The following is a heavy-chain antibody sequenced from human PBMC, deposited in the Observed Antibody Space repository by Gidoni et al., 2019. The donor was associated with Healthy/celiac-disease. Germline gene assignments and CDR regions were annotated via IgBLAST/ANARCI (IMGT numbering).Heavy chain of an antibody. CDR3: ARASGDYSSGWYGWGFDY. Sequence: WMGWINPNSGGTNYAQKFQGRVTMTRDTSISTAYMELSRLRSDDTAVYYCARASGDYSSGWYGWGFDYWGQGTLVTVSS. J-gene: IGHJ4*02. V-gene: IGHV1-2*02. CDR2: INPNSGGT. D-gene: IGHD6-19*01.